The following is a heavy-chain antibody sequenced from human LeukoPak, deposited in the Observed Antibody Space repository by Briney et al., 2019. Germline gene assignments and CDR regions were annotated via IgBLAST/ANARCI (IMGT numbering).Heavy chain of an antibody. Sequence: PSETLSLTCTVSGGSISSYYWSWIRQPPGKGLEWIGYIYYSGSTNYNPSLKSRVTISVDTSKNQFSLKLSSVTAADTAVYYCARTTEAHSWRTRCHDYYMDVWGKGTTVTVSS. V-gene: IGHV4-59*01. CDR1: GGSISSYY. CDR3: ARTTEAHSWRTRCHDYYMDV. J-gene: IGHJ6*03. CDR2: IYYSGST. D-gene: IGHD6-13*01.